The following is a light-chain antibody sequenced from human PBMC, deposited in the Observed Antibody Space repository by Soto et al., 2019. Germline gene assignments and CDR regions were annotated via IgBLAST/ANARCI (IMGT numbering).Light chain of an antibody. J-gene: IGKJ3*01. Sequence: EILMTQSPATLSVSPGERATLSCRASQSLSRNLAWYQQKPGQAPRLLIYGASTRASGIPARFSGSGSGTELTLPISSLPSEDFALYYCQPYNDWPPAFTFGPGTKVDL. V-gene: IGKV3D-15*01. CDR3: QPYNDWPPAFT. CDR1: QSLSRN. CDR2: GAS.